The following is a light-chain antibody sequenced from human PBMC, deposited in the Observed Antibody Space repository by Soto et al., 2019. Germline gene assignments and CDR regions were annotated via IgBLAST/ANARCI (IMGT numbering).Light chain of an antibody. CDR1: QIVGSK. Sequence: EVVMTQSPAALSASPGERATLSCRASQIVGSKLAWYQQKPGQAPRLLIYDASTRATGIPARFSGSGSVTEFTLTISGLQSEDFVVYYCQQYNNWPLTFGGGTKVDIK. CDR2: DAS. V-gene: IGKV3-15*01. CDR3: QQYNNWPLT. J-gene: IGKJ4*01.